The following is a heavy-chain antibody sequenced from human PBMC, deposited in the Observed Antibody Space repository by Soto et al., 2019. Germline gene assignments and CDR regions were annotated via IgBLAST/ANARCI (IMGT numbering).Heavy chain of an antibody. D-gene: IGHD2-15*01. J-gene: IGHJ6*02. CDR2: INHSGST. Sequence: SENPVFTCAVYGGSFSGYYWTWIRQPPGKGLEWIGEINHSGSTNYNPSLKSRVTMSLDTSKNQFSLKLSSVTAADTAVYYCARDSRDYYGMDVWGQGTTVTVSS. V-gene: IGHV4-34*01. CDR3: ARDSRDYYGMDV. CDR1: GGSFSGYY.